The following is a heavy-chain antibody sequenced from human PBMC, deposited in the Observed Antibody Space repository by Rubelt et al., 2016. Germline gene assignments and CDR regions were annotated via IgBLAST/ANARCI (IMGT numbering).Heavy chain of an antibody. CDR2: INHSGSP. Sequence: QVQLQESGPGLVKPSETLSLTCTVYGGSFTGYYWSWIRQPPGKGLEWIGEINHSGSPNYNPSLKSRLTISVDTSKNQFSLKLSSVTAADTAVYYCARFAGLQLWSKTYWYFDLWGRGTLVTVSS. CDR3: ARFAGLQLWSKTYWYFDL. J-gene: IGHJ2*01. CDR1: GGSFTGYY. V-gene: IGHV4-34*10. D-gene: IGHD1-1*01.